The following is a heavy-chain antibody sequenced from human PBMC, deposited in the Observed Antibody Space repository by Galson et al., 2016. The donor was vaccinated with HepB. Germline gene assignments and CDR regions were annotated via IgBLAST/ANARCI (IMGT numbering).Heavy chain of an antibody. CDR1: DDSISNYY. V-gene: IGHV4-59*01. D-gene: IGHD3-16*01. CDR3: ARWGTYSEKHAFDI. CDR2: IHYSGSS. J-gene: IGHJ3*02. Sequence: SETLSLTCTVSDDSISNYYWNWIRQPPGKGLEWIGYIHYSGSSKCNPPLKSRVTMSVDTSKNQFSLGLSSVTAGDTAVYYCARWGTYSEKHAFDIWGQGTMVTVSS.